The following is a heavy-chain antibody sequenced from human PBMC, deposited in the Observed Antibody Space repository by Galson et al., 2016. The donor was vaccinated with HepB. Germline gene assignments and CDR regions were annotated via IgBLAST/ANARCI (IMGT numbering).Heavy chain of an antibody. D-gene: IGHD6-19*01. J-gene: IGHJ1*01. CDR2: IDPSDSYT. CDR3: AIVEWLILLGDSADT. CDR1: GYTFTNYW. V-gene: IGHV5-10-1*01. Sequence: QSGAEVKKPGDSLRISCVGSGYTFTNYWINWVRQMPGKGLEWMGRIDPSDSYTDYSPSFKGHVTISVDKSSTTANLHWSSLKTSDTATYYCAIVEWLILLGDSADTWGQGTVVTVSS.